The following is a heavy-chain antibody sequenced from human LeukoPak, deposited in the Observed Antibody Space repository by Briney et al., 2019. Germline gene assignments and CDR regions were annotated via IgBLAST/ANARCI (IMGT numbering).Heavy chain of an antibody. Sequence: ASVKVSCKASGGTFSSYAISWVRQAPGQGLEWMGGIIPIFGTANYAQKFQGRVTITAGESTSTAYMELSSLRSEDTAVYYCARESSITIFGVVIKDPDAFDIWGQGTMVTVSS. D-gene: IGHD3-3*01. CDR3: ARESSITIFGVVIKDPDAFDI. CDR2: IIPIFGTA. J-gene: IGHJ3*02. V-gene: IGHV1-69*13. CDR1: GGTFSSYA.